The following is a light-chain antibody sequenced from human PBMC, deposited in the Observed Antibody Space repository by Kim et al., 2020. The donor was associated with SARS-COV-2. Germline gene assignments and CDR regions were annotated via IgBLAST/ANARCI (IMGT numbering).Light chain of an antibody. CDR2: DNN. J-gene: IGLJ2*01. CDR1: SSNIGNNP. CDR3: AGWDDSLNGQV. Sequence: QSVLTQPPSASGTPGQRVTISCSGSSSNIGNNPVNWYHQLPGTAPKLLIYDNNQRPSGVPDRFSGSKSGTSASLAISGLQSEDEADYYCAGWDDSLNGQVFGGGTKVTVL. V-gene: IGLV1-44*01.